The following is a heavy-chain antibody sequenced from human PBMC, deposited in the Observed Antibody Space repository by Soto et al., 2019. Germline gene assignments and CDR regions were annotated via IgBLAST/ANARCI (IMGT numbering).Heavy chain of an antibody. V-gene: IGHV4-30-2*01. CDR1: GGSISSGGYS. Sequence: SETLSLTCAVSGGSISSGGYSWSWIRQPPGKGLEWIGYSYHSGSTYYNASLKSRVTISVDRSKNQFSLKLSSVTAADTAVYYCARSRGYYYYYGMDVWGQGTTVTVSS. CDR2: SYHSGST. CDR3: ARSRGYYYYYGMDV. D-gene: IGHD5-12*01. J-gene: IGHJ6*02.